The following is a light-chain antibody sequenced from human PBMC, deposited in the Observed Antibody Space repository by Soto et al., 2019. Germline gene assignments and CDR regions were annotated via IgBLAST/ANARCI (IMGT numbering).Light chain of an antibody. CDR1: QSISSY. J-gene: IGKJ5*01. CDR3: QQSYSTPIT. CDR2: AAS. V-gene: IGKV1-39*01. Sequence: IQLTQSPSFLSASVGDRVTITCRASQSISSYLNWYQQKPGKAPKLLIYAASSLQSGVPSRFSGSGSGTDFTLTISSLQPEDFATYYCQQSYSTPITFGQGTRLEIK.